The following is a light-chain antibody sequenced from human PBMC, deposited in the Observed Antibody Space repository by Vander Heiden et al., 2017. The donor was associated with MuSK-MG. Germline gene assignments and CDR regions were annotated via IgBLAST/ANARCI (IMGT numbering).Light chain of an antibody. Sequence: EILMTQSPATLSVSPGDRATVSCRASQSVSSHLAWYQQKPGQTPRLLIYDASTRATGIPARFSGSGSGTEFTLTISSLQSEDYGVYFCQQYNNWPPITFGGGTKVEIK. J-gene: IGKJ4*01. CDR3: QQYNNWPPIT. CDR2: DAS. CDR1: QSVSSH. V-gene: IGKV3-15*01.